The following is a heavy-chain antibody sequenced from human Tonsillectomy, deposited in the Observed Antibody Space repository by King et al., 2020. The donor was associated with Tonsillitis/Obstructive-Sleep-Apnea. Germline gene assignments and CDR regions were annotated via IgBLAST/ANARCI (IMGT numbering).Heavy chain of an antibody. J-gene: IGHJ6*03. CDR2: ISRSSSNI. CDR3: ARVDWFRLTMSRDYYMDV. CDR1: GFTFDTSS. D-gene: IGHD3/OR15-3a*01. Sequence: VQLVESGGGLVKPGGSLRLSCAASGFTFDTSSMNWVRQAPGKGLEWVSFISRSSSNIYYADSVKGRFTISRDNADKSLYLQMNSLRAEDTAVYYCARVDWFRLTMSRDYYMDVWGKGTTVTVSS. V-gene: IGHV3-21*01.